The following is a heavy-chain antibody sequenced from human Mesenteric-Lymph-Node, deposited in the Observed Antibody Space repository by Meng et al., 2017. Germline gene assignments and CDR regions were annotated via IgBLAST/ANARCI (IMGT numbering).Heavy chain of an antibody. V-gene: IGHV3-33*01. CDR1: GFTFSSYG. J-gene: IGHJ6*02. Sequence: GESLKISCAASGFTFSSYGMHWVRQAPGKGLEWVAVIWYDGSNKYYADPVKGRFTISRDNSKNTLYLQMNSLRAEDTAVYYCARDRVATVGEYYYYGMDVWGQGTTVTVSS. D-gene: IGHD5-12*01. CDR3: ARDRVATVGEYYYYGMDV. CDR2: IWYDGSNK.